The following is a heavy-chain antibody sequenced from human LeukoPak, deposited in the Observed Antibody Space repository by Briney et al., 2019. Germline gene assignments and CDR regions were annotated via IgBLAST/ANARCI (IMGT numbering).Heavy chain of an antibody. CDR1: FTLSAYA. D-gene: IGHD1-14*01. J-gene: IGHJ4*02. V-gene: IGHV3-23*01. CDR3: ARDGYNRIPFDA. CDR2: ISGTGFTT. Sequence: GGSLRLSCAASFTLSAYAMSWVRQAPGKGLEWVSSISGTGFTTHYADSVKGRFTISKDDSKNILYLEMSSLTAADTAFYYCARDGYNRIPFDAWGQGTLVTVSP.